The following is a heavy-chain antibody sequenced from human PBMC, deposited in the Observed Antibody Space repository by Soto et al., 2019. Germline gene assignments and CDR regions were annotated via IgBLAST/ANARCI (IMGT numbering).Heavy chain of an antibody. Sequence: GESLKISCKGSGYSFTSYWIGWVRQMPGKGLEWMGIIYPGDSDTRYSPSFQGQVTISADKSISTAYLQWSSLKASDTAMYYCARLVPAAIGGYYYYYMDVWGKGTTVTVSS. CDR1: GYSFTSYW. J-gene: IGHJ6*03. CDR3: ARLVPAAIGGYYYYYMDV. D-gene: IGHD2-2*02. V-gene: IGHV5-51*01. CDR2: IYPGDSDT.